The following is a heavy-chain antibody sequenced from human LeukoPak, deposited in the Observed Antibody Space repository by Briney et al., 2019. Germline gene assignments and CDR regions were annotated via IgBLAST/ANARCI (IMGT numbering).Heavy chain of an antibody. Sequence: SVKVSCKASGGTFSSYAISWVRQAPGQGLEWMGGIIPIFGTANYAQKFQGRVTITADESTSTAYMELSSLRSEDTAVYYCAREYYDILTGYPYFDYWGQGTLVTVSS. CDR3: AREYYDILTGYPYFDY. D-gene: IGHD3-9*01. CDR2: IIPIFGTA. CDR1: GGTFSSYA. V-gene: IGHV1-69*01. J-gene: IGHJ4*02.